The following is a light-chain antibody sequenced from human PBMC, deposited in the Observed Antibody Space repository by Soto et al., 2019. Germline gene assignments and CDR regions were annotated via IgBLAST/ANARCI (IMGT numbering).Light chain of an antibody. CDR3: HQYHTYST. Sequence: DIQMTQSPSTLSASVGDRVIITCRASQTISTWAAWYQHKTGKAPTLLIYDASSLESGVPSRFSGGGSGTEFTLTISSLQPDDFATYYCHQYHTYSTFGQGTRWIS. V-gene: IGKV1-5*01. CDR1: QTISTW. J-gene: IGKJ1*01. CDR2: DAS.